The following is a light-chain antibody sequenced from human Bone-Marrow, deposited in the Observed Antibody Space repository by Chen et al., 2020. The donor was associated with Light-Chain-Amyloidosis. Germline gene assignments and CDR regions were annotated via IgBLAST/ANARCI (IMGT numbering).Light chain of an antibody. Sequence: SYVLTQPSSVSVAPGQTDTIACGGNNIGSTGVHWYQQTPGQAPLLVVYDDSDRPSGIPERFSGSNSGKTATLTISRVEAGDDDDYYCQVWDRSSDGPVFGGGTKLTVL. V-gene: IGLV3-21*02. CDR1: NIGSTG. CDR2: DDS. CDR3: QVWDRSSDGPV. J-gene: IGLJ3*02.